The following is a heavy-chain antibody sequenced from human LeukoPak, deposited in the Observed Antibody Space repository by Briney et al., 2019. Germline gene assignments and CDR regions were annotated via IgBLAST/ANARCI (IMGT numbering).Heavy chain of an antibody. V-gene: IGHV3-23*01. CDR3: AKVASYYYDSSGYFDL. CDR2: ISGSGGST. J-gene: IGHJ2*01. Sequence: GGTLSLACAASGFTFSTYDLSWVRQAPRKGLEWVSAISGSGGSTHNADSVEGRLTISRDNSKNTLYLQMNSVRAEDTAVYYCAKVASYYYDSSGYFDLWGRGTLVTVSS. D-gene: IGHD3-22*01. CDR1: GFTFSTYD.